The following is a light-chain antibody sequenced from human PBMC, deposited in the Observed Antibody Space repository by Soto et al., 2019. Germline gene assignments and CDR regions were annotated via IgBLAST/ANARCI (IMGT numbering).Light chain of an antibody. CDR2: NNN. CDR3: AAWDDSLIGYV. Sequence: QSALTQPPSTSGTPGQRVTISCSGSSSNIGNNTVSWCQQLPGTAPKPLIYNNNQRPSGVPDRFSGSKSGTSASLAISGLQSEDEADYYCAAWDDSLIGYVFGTGTRSPS. J-gene: IGLJ1*01. V-gene: IGLV1-44*01. CDR1: SSNIGNNT.